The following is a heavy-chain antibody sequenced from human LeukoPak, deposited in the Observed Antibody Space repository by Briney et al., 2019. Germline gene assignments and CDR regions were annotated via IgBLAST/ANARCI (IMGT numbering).Heavy chain of an antibody. D-gene: IGHD3-16*02. CDR3: ARNGYVWGSYRPNWFDP. V-gene: IGHV3-21*01. CDR2: ISSSSSYI. J-gene: IGHJ5*02. CDR1: GFTFSRYS. Sequence: GGSLRLSCAASGFTFSRYSMNWVRQAPGKGLEWVSSISSSSSYIYYADSVKGRFTISRDNAKNSLYLQMNSLRAEDTAVYYCARNGYVWGSYRPNWFDPWGQGTLVTASS.